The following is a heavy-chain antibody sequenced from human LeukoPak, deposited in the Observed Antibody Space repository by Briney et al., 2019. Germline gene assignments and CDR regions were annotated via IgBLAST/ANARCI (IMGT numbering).Heavy chain of an antibody. V-gene: IGHV3-48*03. CDR1: GCSFSSYE. Sequence: GGSLRVSCAGSGCSFSSYEMNWVRQAPGKGLAWVSYISTSGSTIYYADSVKGRFTISRDNAKNLLYLQMNSLRAEDAAVYYCAKDFPHYYESSHGMDTWGQGTTVTVSS. J-gene: IGHJ6*02. D-gene: IGHD3-22*01. CDR2: ISTSGSTI. CDR3: AKDFPHYYESSHGMDT.